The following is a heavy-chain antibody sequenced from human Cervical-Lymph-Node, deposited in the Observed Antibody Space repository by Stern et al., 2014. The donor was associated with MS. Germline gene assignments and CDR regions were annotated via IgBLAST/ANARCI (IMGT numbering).Heavy chain of an antibody. CDR1: GASVGGGDWY. V-gene: IGHV4-30-4*01. CDR2: IYYSGTT. J-gene: IGHJ3*02. D-gene: IGHD1-1*01. Sequence: QVQLVESGPGLVKPSQTLSLACAVSGASVGGGDWYWSWIRQPPGKGLEWLGHIYYSGTTYYKPSLKSRLIISLDTSKNQFSLNLTSVTAADTAVYYCAGAIGKYELLESFDMWGQGTVVTVSS. CDR3: AGAIGKYELLESFDM.